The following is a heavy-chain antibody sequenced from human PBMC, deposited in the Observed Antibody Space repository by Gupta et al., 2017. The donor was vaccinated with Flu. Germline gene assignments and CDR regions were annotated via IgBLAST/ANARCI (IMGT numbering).Heavy chain of an antibody. J-gene: IGHJ5*02. CDR3: GGGYCCTSYQWIDP. CDR1: GYSFTNYW. Sequence: EVQLVQSGAEVTKPGASLKISCKASGYSFTNYWIAWVRQMPGKGLEWMGMIHPADSTPRFILYLDGQGTMAADKSICAAYLECTTPMAANTAMDDGGGGYCCTSYQWIDP. D-gene: IGHD2-21*01. V-gene: IGHV5-51*01. CDR2: IHPADSTP.